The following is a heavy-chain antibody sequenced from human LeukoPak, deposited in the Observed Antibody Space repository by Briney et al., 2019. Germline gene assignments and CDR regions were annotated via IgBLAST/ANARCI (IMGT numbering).Heavy chain of an antibody. V-gene: IGHV1-18*01. D-gene: IGHD4-11*01. CDR1: GYTFTSYG. CDR2: ISAYNGNT. J-gene: IGHJ6*03. CDR3: ARAGATVTYYYYYYMDV. Sequence: GASVKVSCKASGYTFTSYGISWVRQAPGQGLEWMGWISAYNGNTNYAQKLQGRVTMTTDTSTSTAYMELRSLRSDDTAVYYCARAGATVTYYYYYYMDVWGKGSKVTVSS.